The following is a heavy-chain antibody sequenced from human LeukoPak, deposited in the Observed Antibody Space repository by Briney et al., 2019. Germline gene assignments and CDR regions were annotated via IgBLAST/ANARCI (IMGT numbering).Heavy chain of an antibody. CDR3: ARDVLGYYDSSGYQKGDDAFDI. CDR1: GYTFTSYY. D-gene: IGHD3-22*01. V-gene: IGHV1-46*01. CDR2: INPSGGST. Sequence: GASVKVSCKASGYTFTSYYMHWVRQAPGQGLKWMGIINPSGGSTSYAQKFQGRVTMTRDMSTSTVYMELSSLRSEDTAVYYCARDVLGYYDSSGYQKGDDAFDIWGQGTMVTVSS. J-gene: IGHJ3*02.